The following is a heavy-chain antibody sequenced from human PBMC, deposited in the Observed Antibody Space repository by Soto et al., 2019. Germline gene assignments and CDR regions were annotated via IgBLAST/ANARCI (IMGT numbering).Heavy chain of an antibody. J-gene: IGHJ6*02. V-gene: IGHV1-69*06. D-gene: IGHD6-6*01. CDR2: IIPIFGTA. CDR3: ARDLIAARRDYYYGMDV. Sequence: QVQLVQSGAEVKKPGSSVKVSCKASGGTFSSYAISWVRQAPGQGLEWMGGIIPIFGTANYAQKFQGRVTITADKSTSTAYMELSNLRSEDTAVYYCARDLIAARRDYYYGMDVWGQGTTVTVSS. CDR1: GGTFSSYA.